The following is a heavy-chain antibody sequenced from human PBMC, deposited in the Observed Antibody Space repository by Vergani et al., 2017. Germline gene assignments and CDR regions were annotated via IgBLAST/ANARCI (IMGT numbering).Heavy chain of an antibody. J-gene: IGHJ4*02. Sequence: QVQLQESGPGLVKPSETLSLTCTVSGGSISSYYWSWIRQPPGKGLEWIGYIYYSGSTNYNPSLKSRVTIAVDTSKSQFSLKLSSVTAADTAVYYCARVPGDGDNSPFDYWGQGTLVTVSS. CDR1: GGSISSYY. D-gene: IGHD5-24*01. CDR3: ARVPGDGDNSPFDY. V-gene: IGHV4-59*01. CDR2: IYYSGST.